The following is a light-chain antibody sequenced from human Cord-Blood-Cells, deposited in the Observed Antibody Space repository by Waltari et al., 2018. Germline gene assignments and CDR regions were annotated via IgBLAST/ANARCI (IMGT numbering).Light chain of an antibody. J-gene: IGLJ3*02. Sequence: QSALTQPASVSGSPGQSITISCTGTSSDVGGYNYVSWYQRHPGKAPKLMIYDVSNRPSGFSNRFSGSKSGNTASLTIPGLQAEDEADYYCSSYTSSSTLVFGGGTKLTVL. CDR2: DVS. CDR3: SSYTSSSTLV. CDR1: SSDVGGYNY. V-gene: IGLV2-14*01.